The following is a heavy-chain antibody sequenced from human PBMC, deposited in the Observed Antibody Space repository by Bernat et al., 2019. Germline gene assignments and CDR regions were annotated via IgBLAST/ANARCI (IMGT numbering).Heavy chain of an antibody. J-gene: IGHJ6*03. CDR2: ISSSSYT. CDR1: GFTFSDYY. V-gene: IGHV3-11*05. CDR3: ARGTSTSAPYMDV. Sequence: QVQLVESGGGLVKPGGSLRLSCAASGFTFSDYYMSWIRQAPGKGLDWVSYISSSSYTNYADSVKGRFTISRDNAKNSLYLQMNSLRVEDTAVYYCARGTSTSAPYMDVWGKGTTVTVSS.